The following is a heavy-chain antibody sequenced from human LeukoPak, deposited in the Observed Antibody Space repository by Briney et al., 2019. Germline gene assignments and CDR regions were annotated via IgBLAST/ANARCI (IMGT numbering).Heavy chain of an antibody. CDR2: CRNKANSYTT. CDR1: GFIFSDHY. V-gene: IGHV3-72*01. Sequence: PGGSLRLSCLVSGFIFSDHYMDWVRQAPGKGLEWVGRCRNKANSYTTEYRASVQGRFTISRDDSENSLYLQMNSLKIEDTAVYYCARVVGSGNYFHLDSWGRGTLVTVSS. D-gene: IGHD3-10*01. CDR3: ARVVGSGNYFHLDS. J-gene: IGHJ4*02.